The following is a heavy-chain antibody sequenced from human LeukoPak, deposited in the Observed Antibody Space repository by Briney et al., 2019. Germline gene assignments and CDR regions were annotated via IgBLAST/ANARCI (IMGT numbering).Heavy chain of an antibody. CDR3: AKDPYSSGWYYFDY. V-gene: IGHV3-23*01. J-gene: IGHJ4*02. CDR2: ISGSGRST. CDR1: GFTFSSSA. Sequence: GGSLRLSCAASGFTFSSSAMSWVRQAPGKGLEWVSGISGSGRSTYYADSVKGRFTISRDNSKNTLCLQMHSLRAEDTALYYCAKDPYSSGWYYFDYWGQGTLVTVSS. D-gene: IGHD6-19*01.